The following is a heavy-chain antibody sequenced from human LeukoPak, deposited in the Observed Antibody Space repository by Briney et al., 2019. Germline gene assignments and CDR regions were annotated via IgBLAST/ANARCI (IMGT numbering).Heavy chain of an antibody. D-gene: IGHD3-10*01. V-gene: IGHV4-34*01. CDR3: ASVRYGSGSSQYYFDY. J-gene: IGHJ4*02. CDR2: INHSGST. CDR1: GGSISSYY. Sequence: PSETLSLTCTVSGGSISSYYWSWIRQPAGKGLEWIGEINHSGSTNYNPSLKSRVTISVDTSKNQFSLKLSSVTAADTAVYYCASVRYGSGSSQYYFDYWGQGTLVTVSS.